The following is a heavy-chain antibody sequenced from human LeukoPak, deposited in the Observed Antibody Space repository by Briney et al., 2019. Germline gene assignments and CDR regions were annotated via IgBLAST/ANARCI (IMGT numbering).Heavy chain of an antibody. D-gene: IGHD3-10*01. J-gene: IGHJ4*02. CDR2: ISGDGAKT. CDR3: ARRVQPNAGPFDS. V-gene: IGHV3-23*01. CDR1: GFTFSGCA. Sequence: GGSLRLSCAASGFTFSGCALSWVRKAPGKGLEWVAGISGDGAKTYYADSVKARFTISRDNSKNTLFLQMDRLRAEDTAVYYCARRVQPNAGPFDSWGQGTLASVS.